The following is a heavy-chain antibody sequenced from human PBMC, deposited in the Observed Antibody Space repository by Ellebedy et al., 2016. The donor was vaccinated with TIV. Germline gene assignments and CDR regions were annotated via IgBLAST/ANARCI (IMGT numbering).Heavy chain of an antibody. D-gene: IGHD1-26*01. CDR1: EFTFSTYW. CDR3: VRDLHWSYFD. V-gene: IGHV3-7*01. CDR2: IKQDGSEK. Sequence: GESLKISCAASEFTFSTYWMNWVRPAPGKGLEWVATIKQDGSEKYYVDSVKGRFTITRDNVENSLYLQMNSLRAEDTAVYYCVRDLHWSYFDWGQGTLVTVSS. J-gene: IGHJ4*02.